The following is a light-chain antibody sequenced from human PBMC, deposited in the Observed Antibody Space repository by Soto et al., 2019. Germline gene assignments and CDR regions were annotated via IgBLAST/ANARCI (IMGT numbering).Light chain of an antibody. CDR2: GAS. Sequence: EIVLTQSAATLSLSLGERSTLSCRASQTVGGRYLAWFQQKPGQTPRLLIYGASTMAAGVPDRFSGSGSGTDLSRTINRLEPEDFAVYYCLQYVSSPWTFGQGTKVEV. V-gene: IGKV3-20*01. CDR1: QTVGGRY. CDR3: LQYVSSPWT. J-gene: IGKJ1*01.